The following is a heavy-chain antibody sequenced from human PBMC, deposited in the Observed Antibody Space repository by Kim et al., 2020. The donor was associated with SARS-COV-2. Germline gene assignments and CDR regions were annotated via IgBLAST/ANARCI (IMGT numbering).Heavy chain of an antibody. J-gene: IGHJ3*02. CDR2: IYYSGST. CDR1: GGSISSSSYY. Sequence: SETLSLTCTVSGGSISSSSYYWGWIRQPPGKGLEWIGSIYYSGSTYYNPSLKSRVTISVDTSKNQFSLKLSSVTAADTAVYYCARAGGYCSGGSCYLDAFDIWGQRTMVTVSS. V-gene: IGHV4-39*07. CDR3: ARAGGYCSGGSCYLDAFDI. D-gene: IGHD2-15*01.